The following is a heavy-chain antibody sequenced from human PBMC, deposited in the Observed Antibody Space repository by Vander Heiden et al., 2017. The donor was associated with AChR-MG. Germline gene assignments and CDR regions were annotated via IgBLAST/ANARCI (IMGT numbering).Heavy chain of an antibody. Sequence: QVQLVQSGAEVKKPGSSVTVTCKATGGTVSSYAIGWVRQAPGQGLEWIGGIIPSFGTANYAQKFHGRVTITADESTSTAYMEMSSLGSEDTAVYYCARVFGNGGYYYYYGMDVWGQGTTVTVSS. J-gene: IGHJ6*02. V-gene: IGHV1-69*01. CDR3: ARVFGNGGYYYYYGMDV. CDR2: IIPSFGTA. CDR1: GGTVSSYA. D-gene: IGHD1-1*01.